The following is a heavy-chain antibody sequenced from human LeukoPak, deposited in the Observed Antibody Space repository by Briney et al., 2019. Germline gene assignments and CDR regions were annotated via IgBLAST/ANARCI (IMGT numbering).Heavy chain of an antibody. D-gene: IGHD2-21*02. CDR1: GGSISSSSYY. Sequence: SETLSLTCTVSGGSISSSSYYWGWIRQPPGKGLEWIGSIYYSGSTYYNPSLKSRVTISVDTSKNQFSLKLSSVTAADTAVYYCARSDVYYYGMDVWGQGTTVTVSS. J-gene: IGHJ6*02. CDR2: IYYSGST. V-gene: IGHV4-39*01. CDR3: ARSDVYYYGMDV.